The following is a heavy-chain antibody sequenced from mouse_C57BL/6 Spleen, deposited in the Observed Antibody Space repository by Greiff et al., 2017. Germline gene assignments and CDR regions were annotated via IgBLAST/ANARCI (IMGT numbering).Heavy chain of an antibody. D-gene: IGHD2-2*01. V-gene: IGHV1-82*01. CDR3: AREGYGGYAMDY. CDR1: GYAFSSSW. CDR2: IYPGDGDT. Sequence: QVQLQQSGPELVKPGASVKISCKASGYAFSSSWMNWVKQRPGKGLEWIGRIYPGDGDTNYNGKFKGKATLTADKSSSTAYMQLSSLTSEDSVVYFCAREGYGGYAMDYWGQGTSVTVSS. J-gene: IGHJ4*01.